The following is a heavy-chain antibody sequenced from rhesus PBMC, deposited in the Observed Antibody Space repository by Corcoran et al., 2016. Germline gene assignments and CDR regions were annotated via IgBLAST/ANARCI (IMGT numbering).Heavy chain of an antibody. J-gene: IGHJ6*01. CDR3: ARDLDKYNWNYGGGLDS. D-gene: IGHD1-26*01. CDR2: INSGGGST. CDR1: GFTFSSYW. V-gene: IGHV3S25*01. Sequence: EVQLVESGGGLAKPGGSLRLSCAASGFTFSSYWMNWVRQAPGKGLEWVSAINSGGGSTYYADAVKGRFTISRDNSKNTLSLQMDSLRAEDTAVYYCARDLDKYNWNYGGGLDSWGQGVVVTVSS.